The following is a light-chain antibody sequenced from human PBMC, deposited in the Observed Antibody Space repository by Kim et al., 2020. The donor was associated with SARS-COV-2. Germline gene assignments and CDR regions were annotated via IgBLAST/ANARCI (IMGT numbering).Light chain of an antibody. J-gene: IGKJ4*01. CDR3: QQRSKWPLT. CDR1: QSVSKS. CDR2: DAS. Sequence: SVSPGERATLSCRASQSVSKSLGWYQQKTGQAPRLLIYDASNRATGIPARFSGSGSGTDFTLTISSLEPEDFAVYYCQQRSKWPLTFGGGTKLEI. V-gene: IGKV3-11*01.